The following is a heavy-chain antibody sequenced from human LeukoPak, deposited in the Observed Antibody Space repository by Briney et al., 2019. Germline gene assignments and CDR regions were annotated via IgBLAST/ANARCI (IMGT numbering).Heavy chain of an antibody. D-gene: IGHD6-19*01. V-gene: IGHV4-59*01. Sequence: PSETLSLTCTVSGGSISSYYWSWIRQPTGKGLEWIGYIYYSGSTNYNPSLKSRVTISVDTSKNQFSLKLSSVTAADTAVYYCARDPGGQWPFDYWGQGTPVTVSS. J-gene: IGHJ4*02. CDR1: GGSISSYY. CDR2: IYYSGST. CDR3: ARDPGGQWPFDY.